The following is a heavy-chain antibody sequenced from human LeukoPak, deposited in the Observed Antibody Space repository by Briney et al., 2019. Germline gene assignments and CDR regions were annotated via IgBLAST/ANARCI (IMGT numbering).Heavy chain of an antibody. D-gene: IGHD4-17*01. Sequence: PSETLSLTCTVSGGSISSSTYYWGWIRQPPGQGLQWVGNIYYSGNAYYNPSLKSRVTISVDTSKNQFSLKLSSVTAADTAVYYCARGYGDYYDYYYYYGMDVWGQGTTVTVSS. CDR2: IYYSGNA. V-gene: IGHV4-39*07. CDR3: ARGYGDYYDYYYYYGMDV. J-gene: IGHJ6*02. CDR1: GGSISSSTYY.